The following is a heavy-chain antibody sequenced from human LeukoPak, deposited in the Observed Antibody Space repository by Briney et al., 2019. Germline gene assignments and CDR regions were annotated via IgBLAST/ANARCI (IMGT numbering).Heavy chain of an antibody. CDR3: ASRAGYDSSGYNTYYFDY. Sequence: SETLSLTCAVYGGSFSGYYWSWIRQPPGKGLEWIGEINHSGSTNYNPSLKSRVTISVDTSKNRFSLKLSSVTAADTAVYYCASRAGYDSSGYNTYYFDYWGQGTLVTVSS. CDR2: INHSGST. V-gene: IGHV4-34*01. J-gene: IGHJ4*02. D-gene: IGHD3-22*01. CDR1: GGSFSGYY.